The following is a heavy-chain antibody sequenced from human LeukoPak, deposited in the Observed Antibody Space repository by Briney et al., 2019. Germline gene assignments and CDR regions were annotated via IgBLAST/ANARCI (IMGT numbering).Heavy chain of an antibody. CDR2: IWYDGSNK. Sequence: PGRSLRLSCAASGFTFSSYGMHWVRQAPGKGLEGVAVIWYDGSNKYYADSVKGRFTISRDNSKNTLYLQMNSLRAEDTAVYYCARGRRLGELSLPQHFDYWGQGTLVTVSS. CDR3: ARGRRLGELSLPQHFDY. D-gene: IGHD3-16*02. J-gene: IGHJ4*02. CDR1: GFTFSSYG. V-gene: IGHV3-33*01.